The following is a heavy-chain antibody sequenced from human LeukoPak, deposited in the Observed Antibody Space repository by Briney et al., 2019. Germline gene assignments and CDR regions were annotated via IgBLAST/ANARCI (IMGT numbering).Heavy chain of an antibody. D-gene: IGHD1/OR15-1a*01. CDR3: ARDWGKAGTAYFDY. CDR2: INPSGGST. V-gene: IGHV1-46*01. J-gene: IGHJ4*02. CDR1: GYTFTSYY. Sequence: ASVKVSCKASGYTFTSYYMHWVRQAPGQGLEGRGIINPSGGSTSYAQKFQGRVTMTRDMSTSTVYMELSSLRSEDTAVYYCARDWGKAGTAYFDYWGQGTLVTVSS.